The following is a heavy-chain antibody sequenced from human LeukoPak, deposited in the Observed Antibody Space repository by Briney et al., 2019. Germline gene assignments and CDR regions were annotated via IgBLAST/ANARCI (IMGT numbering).Heavy chain of an antibody. Sequence: SVKVSCKASGYTFTSYGISWVRQAPGQGLEWMGRIIPIFGTPNYAQKFQGRVSITTDESTSTAYMELSSLRSEDTAVYYCALTLSVYFDYWGQGTLVTVSS. CDR2: IIPIFGTP. V-gene: IGHV1-69*05. CDR1: GYTFTSYG. J-gene: IGHJ4*02. D-gene: IGHD3-16*01. CDR3: ALTLSVYFDY.